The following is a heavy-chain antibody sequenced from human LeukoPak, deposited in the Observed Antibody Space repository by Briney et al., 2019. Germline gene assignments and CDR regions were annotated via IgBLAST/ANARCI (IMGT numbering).Heavy chain of an antibody. CDR1: GYTFTDNY. Sequence: GASVKVSCKASGYTFTDNYMHWVRQAPGQGLEWMGWINPNSGGGNYPPRFQGRVTMTRDTSISTVYIELISLRSDDTAVYYCARGDSGYGRYYFDNWGQGTLVTVSS. CDR2: INPNSGGG. J-gene: IGHJ4*02. D-gene: IGHD3-22*01. V-gene: IGHV1-2*02. CDR3: ARGDSGYGRYYFDN.